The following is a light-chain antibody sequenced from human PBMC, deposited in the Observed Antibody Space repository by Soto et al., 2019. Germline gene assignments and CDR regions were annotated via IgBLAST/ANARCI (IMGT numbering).Light chain of an antibody. Sequence: DIVLTQSPGTLSLSPGESATLSCRASQSVDSTYIAWYQQKPGQAPRLLIYGASGRATGIPDRFSGSGSGTDFSLTISRLEPEDFAVYLCQHYDRTFGQGTKVDI. V-gene: IGKV3-20*01. J-gene: IGKJ1*01. CDR3: QHYDRT. CDR1: QSVDSTY. CDR2: GAS.